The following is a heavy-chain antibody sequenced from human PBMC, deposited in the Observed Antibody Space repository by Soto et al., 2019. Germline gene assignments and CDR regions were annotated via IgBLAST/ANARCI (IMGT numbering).Heavy chain of an antibody. CDR3: AKAQGYDYKNWFDP. CDR2: ISGSGGST. J-gene: IGHJ5*02. D-gene: IGHD5-12*01. CDR1: GFTFSSYA. Sequence: PGGSLRLSCAASGFTFSSYAMIWVRQAPGKGLEWVSAISGSGGSTYYADSVKGRFTISRDNSKNTLYLQMNSLRAEDTAVYYCAKAQGYDYKNWFDPWGQGTLVTVSS. V-gene: IGHV3-23*01.